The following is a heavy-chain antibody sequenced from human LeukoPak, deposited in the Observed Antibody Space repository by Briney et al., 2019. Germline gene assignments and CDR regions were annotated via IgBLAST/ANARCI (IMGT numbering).Heavy chain of an antibody. CDR2: IYYSGST. CDR1: GGSISSYY. V-gene: IGHV4-59*01. J-gene: IGHJ3*02. CDR3: ARVLRGDAFDI. Sequence: ETLSLTCTVSGGSISSYYWSWIRQPPGKGLEWIGYIYYSGSTNYNPSLKSRVTISVDTSKNHFSLKLSSVTAADTAVYYCARVLRGDAFDIWGQGTMVTVSS.